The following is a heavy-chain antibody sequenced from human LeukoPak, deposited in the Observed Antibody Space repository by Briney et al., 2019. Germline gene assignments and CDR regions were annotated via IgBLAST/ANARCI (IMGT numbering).Heavy chain of an antibody. CDR2: IRYDGSYQ. Sequence: GGSLRLSCAASGFTFSTYDMHWVRQAPGKGLEWLAFIRYDGSYQYYADPVNGRFTISRDNSKNTLYLQMNSLRPEDTAVYYCATPKADYYPFDYWGQGTLVTVSS. J-gene: IGHJ4*02. D-gene: IGHD3-22*01. CDR3: ATPKADYYPFDY. CDR1: GFTFSTYD. V-gene: IGHV3-30*02.